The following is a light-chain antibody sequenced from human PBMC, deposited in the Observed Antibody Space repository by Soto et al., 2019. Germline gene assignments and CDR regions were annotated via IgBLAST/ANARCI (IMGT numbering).Light chain of an antibody. J-gene: IGLJ1*01. CDR3: SSKRTPASLV. Sequence: QSFLTRPASVSGSPGQTITISCTGTSSDVGAYNYVSWYQQHPGKAPKLMIYEVSNRPSGVSDRFSGSKSGNTASLTIPGLQAAEEADYYCSSKRTPASLVFGPGTKVTVL. V-gene: IGLV2-14*01. CDR2: EVS. CDR1: SSDVGAYNY.